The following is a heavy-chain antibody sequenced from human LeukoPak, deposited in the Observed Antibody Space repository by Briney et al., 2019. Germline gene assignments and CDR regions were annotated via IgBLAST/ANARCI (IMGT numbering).Heavy chain of an antibody. V-gene: IGHV4-34*10. CDR2: ISHSGTT. Sequence: PSETLSLTCAVYGGSFSDYDWSWIPQPPGKGLEWIGEISHSGTTNCDPSLKSRISMSIDTSRSQFSLNLRSVTAADPAVYYCARYVPVRTGTTRASFDYWGLGTLVTVSS. J-gene: IGHJ4*02. CDR3: ARYVPVRTGTTRASFDY. D-gene: IGHD1-1*01. CDR1: GGSFSDYD.